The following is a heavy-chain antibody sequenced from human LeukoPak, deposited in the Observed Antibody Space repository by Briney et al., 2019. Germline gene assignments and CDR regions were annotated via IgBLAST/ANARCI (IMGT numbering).Heavy chain of an antibody. Sequence: PSETLSLTCSVSGGSISGYYWSWIRQPPGKGLEWIGSVYHSGNAYYNASLKSRLTISIDTSKNQFSLKLPSVTAADTAVYYCARMDDVYYYGSRTISPGWVDPWGQGTLVIVSS. D-gene: IGHD3-10*01. CDR3: ARMDDVYYYGSRTISPGWVDP. CDR2: VYHSGNA. CDR1: GGSISGYY. V-gene: IGHV4-39*07. J-gene: IGHJ5*02.